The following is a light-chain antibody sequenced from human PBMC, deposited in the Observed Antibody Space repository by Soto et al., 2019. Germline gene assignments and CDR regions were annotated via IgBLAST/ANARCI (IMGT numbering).Light chain of an antibody. Sequence: QSALTQPASVSGSPGQSITISCTGTSSDVGGYNFVSWFQQHPGKAPKLMIFDVSNRPSGVSNRFSGSKSDNTAYLTISGLQPDDEADYHCISYTSSSTYVFGTGTQVTVL. CDR1: SSDVGGYNF. CDR3: ISYTSSSTYV. V-gene: IGLV2-14*03. J-gene: IGLJ1*01. CDR2: DVS.